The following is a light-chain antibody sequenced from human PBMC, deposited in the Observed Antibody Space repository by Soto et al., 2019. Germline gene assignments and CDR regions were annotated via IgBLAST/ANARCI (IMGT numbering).Light chain of an antibody. V-gene: IGLV1-40*01. Sequence: QSVLTQPPSVSGAPGQRVTISCTGSRSNIGANFDVQWFQQVPGTAPKLLISANNNRPSGVPDRFSGSKSGTSAFLAITGLQAEDEANYYCQSYDISLSGVIFGGGTKSPS. CDR2: ANN. CDR3: QSYDISLSGVI. J-gene: IGLJ2*01. CDR1: RSNIGANFD.